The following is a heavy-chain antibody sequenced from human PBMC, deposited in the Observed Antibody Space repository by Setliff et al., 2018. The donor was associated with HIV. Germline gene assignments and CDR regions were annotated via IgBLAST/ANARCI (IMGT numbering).Heavy chain of an antibody. V-gene: IGHV4-34*01. J-gene: IGHJ4*02. CDR3: TRHAPGSDYGDAYYFDY. CDR2: INHSGSA. D-gene: IGHD4-17*01. Sequence: PSETLSLTCAVYNGSFSGYYWTWIRQPPGKGLEWIGEINHSGSANYSPSLKSRVTISVDTSKKRFSLKLSSVTAADTAVYYCTRHAPGSDYGDAYYFDYWGQGRLVTSPQ. CDR1: NGSFSGYY.